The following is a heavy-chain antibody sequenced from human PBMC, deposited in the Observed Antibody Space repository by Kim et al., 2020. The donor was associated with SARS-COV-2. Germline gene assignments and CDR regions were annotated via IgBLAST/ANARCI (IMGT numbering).Heavy chain of an antibody. J-gene: IGHJ4*02. CDR3: ARGRGYCSGGSCLFDY. V-gene: IGHV1-69*02. D-gene: IGHD2-15*01. Sequence: KFPGRVQITADKSTSTAYMELSSLRSEDTAVYYCARGRGYCSGGSCLFDYWGQGTLVTVSS.